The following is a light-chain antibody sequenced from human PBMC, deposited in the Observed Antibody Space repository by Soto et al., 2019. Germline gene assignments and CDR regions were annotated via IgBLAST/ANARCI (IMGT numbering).Light chain of an antibody. Sequence: IVLTQSPGTLSLSPGERATLSCRASQSVSSSYLAWYQQKPGQAPRLLIYGASSRATGIPDRFSGSGSGKDFTLTISRLEPEDFAVYYCQQYGSSPVTFGPGTKVDI. CDR1: QSVSSSY. CDR3: QQYGSSPVT. J-gene: IGKJ3*01. CDR2: GAS. V-gene: IGKV3-20*01.